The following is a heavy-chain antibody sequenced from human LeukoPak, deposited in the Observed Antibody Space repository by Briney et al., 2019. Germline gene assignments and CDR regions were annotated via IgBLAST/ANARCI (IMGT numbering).Heavy chain of an antibody. CDR3: TTDRLRGSGSYPSGY. CDR1: GFTFSSYA. J-gene: IGHJ4*02. Sequence: GGSLRLSCAASGFTFSSYAMHWVRQAPGKGLEWVAVISYDGSNKYYADSVKGRFTISRDNSKNTLYLQMNSLRAEDTAVYYCTTDRLRGSGSYPSGYWGQGTLVTVSS. V-gene: IGHV3-30-3*01. D-gene: IGHD3-10*01. CDR2: ISYDGSNK.